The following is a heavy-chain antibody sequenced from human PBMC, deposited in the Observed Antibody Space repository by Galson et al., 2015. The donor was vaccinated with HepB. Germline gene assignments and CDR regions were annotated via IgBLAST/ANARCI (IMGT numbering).Heavy chain of an antibody. CDR1: GFTFSSHW. CDR3: GRGLSVVPAGLGDY. CDR2: ISSDGRST. J-gene: IGHJ4*02. Sequence: SLRLSCAASGFTFSSHWMHWVRQPPGQGLVWVSRISSDGRSTTYADSVKGRFTISRDNTRNTVFLQMNSPRDEDTAMYYCGRGLSVVPAGLGDYWGQGTLVTVSS. D-gene: IGHD2-2*01. V-gene: IGHV3-74*01.